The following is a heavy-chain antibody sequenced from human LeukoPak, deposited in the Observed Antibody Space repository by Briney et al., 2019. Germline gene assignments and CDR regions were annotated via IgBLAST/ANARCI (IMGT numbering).Heavy chain of an antibody. CDR1: GFTFSSYW. Sequence: GGSLRLSCAASGFTFSSYWMHWVRQAPGKGLVWVSRINSVGSSTSYADSVKGRFTISRDNAKNTLYLQMNSLRAEDTAVYYCARGPAGRDFDYWGQGTLVTVSS. V-gene: IGHV3-74*01. CDR2: INSVGSST. J-gene: IGHJ4*02. CDR3: ARGPAGRDFDY.